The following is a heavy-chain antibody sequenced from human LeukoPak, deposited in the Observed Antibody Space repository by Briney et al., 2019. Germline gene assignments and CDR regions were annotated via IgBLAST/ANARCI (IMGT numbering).Heavy chain of an antibody. CDR3: ARGLIAAAGMVSGWFDP. CDR1: GGSFSGYY. V-gene: IGHV4-34*01. CDR2: INHSGST. Sequence: SETLSLTCAVYGGSFSGYYWSWIRQPPGKGLEWIGEINHSGSTNYNPSLKSRVTISVDTSKNQFSLKLSSVTAADTAVYYCARGLIAAAGMVSGWFDPWGQGTLVTVSS. D-gene: IGHD6-13*01. J-gene: IGHJ5*02.